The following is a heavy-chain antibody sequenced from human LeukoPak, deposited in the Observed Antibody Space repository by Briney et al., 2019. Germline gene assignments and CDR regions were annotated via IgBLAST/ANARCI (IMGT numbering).Heavy chain of an antibody. Sequence: SETLSLTCTVSGYSISSGYYWGWIRQPPGKGLEWIGSIHHSGNTYYNPSLKSRVTMSLDTSKNQFSLKLSSVTAADTAVYYCARDGPYYYDSSGYYDAFDIWGQGTMVTVSS. CDR1: GYSISSGYY. CDR3: ARDGPYYYDSSGYYDAFDI. D-gene: IGHD3-22*01. CDR2: IHHSGNT. V-gene: IGHV4-38-2*02. J-gene: IGHJ3*02.